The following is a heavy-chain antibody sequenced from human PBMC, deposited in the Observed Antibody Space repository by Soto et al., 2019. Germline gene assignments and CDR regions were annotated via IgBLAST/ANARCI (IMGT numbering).Heavy chain of an antibody. CDR1: GFTFSSYA. CDR2: ISYDGSNK. V-gene: IGHV3-30-3*01. Sequence: QVQLVESGGGVVQPGRSLRLSCAASGFTFSSYAMHWVRQAPGKGLEWVAVISYDGSNKYYADSVKGRFTISRDNSKNTLYLQMNSLRAEDTAVYYCAGRLTEWLLSRQCFQHWGQGTLVTVSS. J-gene: IGHJ1*01. CDR3: AGRLTEWLLSRQCFQH. D-gene: IGHD3-3*01.